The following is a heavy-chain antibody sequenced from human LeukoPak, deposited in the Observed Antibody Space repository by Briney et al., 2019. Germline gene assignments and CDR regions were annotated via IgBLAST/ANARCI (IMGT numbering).Heavy chain of an antibody. CDR1: GFTFSSYW. J-gene: IGHJ6*02. CDR3: AKASSSGWDDYYYYGMDV. CDR2: IKQDGSEK. V-gene: IGHV3-7*03. D-gene: IGHD6-19*01. Sequence: GGSLRLSCAASGFTFSSYWMSWVRQAPGKGLEWVANIKQDGSEKYYVDSVKGRFTISRDNAKNSLYLQMNSLRAEDTAVYYCAKASSSGWDDYYYYGMDVWGQGTTVTVSS.